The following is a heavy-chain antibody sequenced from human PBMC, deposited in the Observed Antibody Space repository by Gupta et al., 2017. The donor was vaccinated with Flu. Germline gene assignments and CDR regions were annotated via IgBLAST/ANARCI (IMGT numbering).Heavy chain of an antibody. CDR1: GYTFASYA. CDR2: MSPNSGNT. J-gene: IGHJ1*01. Sequence: QVQLVQSGAEMTKPGSSVKVSCKASGYTFASYAINWVRQPTGQGLEWMGWMSPNSGNTGYAQIFQGRVTMTRNTSRSTAYMELSSLRSEDTAVYYCVSGYSSAGDLRDFKHWGQGTLVTVSS. D-gene: IGHD6-19*01. CDR3: VSGYSSAGDLRDFKH. V-gene: IGHV1-8*01.